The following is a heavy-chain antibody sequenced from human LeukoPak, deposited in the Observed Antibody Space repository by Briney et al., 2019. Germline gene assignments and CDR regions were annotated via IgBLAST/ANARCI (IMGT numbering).Heavy chain of an antibody. CDR2: IIPILGIA. CDR1: GGTFSSYA. CDR3: ARSGGYYYDSSDPYGMDV. D-gene: IGHD3-22*01. Sequence: GSSVKVSCKASGGTFSSYAISWVRQAPGQGLEWMGRIIPILGIANYAQKFQGRVTITADKSTSTAYMELSSLRSEDTAVYYCARSGGYYYDSSDPYGMDVWGQGTTVTVSS. J-gene: IGHJ6*02. V-gene: IGHV1-69*04.